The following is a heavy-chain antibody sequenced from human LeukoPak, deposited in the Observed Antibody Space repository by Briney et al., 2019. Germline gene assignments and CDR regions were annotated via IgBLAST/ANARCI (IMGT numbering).Heavy chain of an antibody. Sequence: PSETLSLTCTVSGGSISSSSYYWGWIRQPPGKGLEWIGSIYYSGSTYYNPSLKSRVTISVDTSKNQFSLKLSSVTAADMAVYYCAGFTMIVFWGQGTLVTVSS. CDR1: GGSISSSSYY. CDR2: IYYSGST. J-gene: IGHJ4*02. D-gene: IGHD3-22*01. CDR3: AGFTMIVF. V-gene: IGHV4-39*01.